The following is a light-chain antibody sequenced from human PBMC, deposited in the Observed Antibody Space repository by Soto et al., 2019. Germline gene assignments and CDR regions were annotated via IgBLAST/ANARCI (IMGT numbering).Light chain of an antibody. J-gene: IGLJ1*01. CDR1: SSDVGGYNY. CDR3: SSYTSSSTPYV. V-gene: IGLV2-14*01. Sequence: QSVLTHPASVSGSPGQSITISCTGTSSDVGGYNYVSWYQQHPGKAPKLMIYDVSNRPSGVSNRFSGSKSGNTASLTISGLQAEDEADYYCSSYTSSSTPYVFGTGTQLTVL. CDR2: DVS.